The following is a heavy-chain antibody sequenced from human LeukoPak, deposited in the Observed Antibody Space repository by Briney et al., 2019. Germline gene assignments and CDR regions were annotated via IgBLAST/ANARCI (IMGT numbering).Heavy chain of an antibody. Sequence: ASVTVSCKASGYTFTSYGISWVRQPPGQGLEGMGWIRAYNGKTNYAQKLQGRITMTTDTSTSTAYMELRSLRSDDTAVYYCARGLLTFGGVIGGPQALEYFQHWGQGTLVTVSA. CDR2: IRAYNGKT. CDR3: ARGLLTFGGVIGGPQALEYFQH. D-gene: IGHD3-16*02. J-gene: IGHJ1*01. V-gene: IGHV1-18*01. CDR1: GYTFTSYG.